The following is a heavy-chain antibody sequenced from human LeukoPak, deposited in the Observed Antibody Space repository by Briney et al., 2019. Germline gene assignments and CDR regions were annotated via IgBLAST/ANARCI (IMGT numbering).Heavy chain of an antibody. V-gene: IGHV3-21*01. Sequence: GGSLRLSCAASGFTFSSYSMNWVRQAPGKGLEWVSSISSSSSYIYYADSVKGRFTISRDSAKNSLYLQMNSLRAEDTAVYYCARELVVVAASYYYYGMDVWGKGTTVTVSS. CDR2: ISSSSSYI. CDR1: GFTFSSYS. CDR3: ARELVVVAASYYYYGMDV. D-gene: IGHD2-15*01. J-gene: IGHJ6*04.